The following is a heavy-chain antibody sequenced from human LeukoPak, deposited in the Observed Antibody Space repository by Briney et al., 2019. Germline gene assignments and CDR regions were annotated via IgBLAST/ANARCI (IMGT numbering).Heavy chain of an antibody. CDR2: ISYDGSNK. V-gene: IGHV3-30*03. CDR3: AREEAFCGGDCYPPLDY. Sequence: GGSLRLSCAASGFTFSSYGMHWVRQAPGKGLEWVAIISYDGSNKYYADSVQGRFTISRDNSKNTLYLQMNSLRAEDTAVYYCAREEAFCGGDCYPPLDYWGQGTLVTVSS. CDR1: GFTFSSYG. D-gene: IGHD2-21*02. J-gene: IGHJ4*02.